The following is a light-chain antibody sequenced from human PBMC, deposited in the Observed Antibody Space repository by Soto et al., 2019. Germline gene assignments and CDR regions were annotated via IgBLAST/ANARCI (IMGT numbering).Light chain of an antibody. Sequence: EIVLTQSPGTLSLSPGERATLSCRASQSVSSSYLAWYQQKPGQAPRLLIYGALSRATGIPDRFSGSGSGTDLPLTISRLEPEDFAVYYCQQYGSSPWTFGQGTKVEIK. J-gene: IGKJ1*01. V-gene: IGKV3-20*01. CDR2: GAL. CDR1: QSVSSSY. CDR3: QQYGSSPWT.